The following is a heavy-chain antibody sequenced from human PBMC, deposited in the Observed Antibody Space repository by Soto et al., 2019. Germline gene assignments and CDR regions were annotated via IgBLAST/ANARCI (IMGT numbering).Heavy chain of an antibody. D-gene: IGHD1-26*01. V-gene: IGHV4-39*01. CDR3: ASRSAGTIFDY. CDR1: GGSISSSSYY. Sequence: QLQLQESGPGLVKPSETLSLTCTVSGGSISSSSYYWGWIRQPPGKGLEWIGNMYYSGTTYYNPSLKSRVTISVDTSKNQFSLKLSSVTAADTAVYYCASRSAGTIFDYWGQGTLVTVSS. CDR2: MYYSGTT. J-gene: IGHJ4*02.